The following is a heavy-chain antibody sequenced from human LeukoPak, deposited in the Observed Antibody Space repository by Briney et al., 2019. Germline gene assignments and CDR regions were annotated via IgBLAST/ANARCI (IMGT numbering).Heavy chain of an antibody. D-gene: IGHD2-2*01. CDR1: GITFSSYA. Sequence: PGGSLRLSCAASGITFSSYAMSWVRQAPGKGLEWVSGISGSGGSTYYADSVKGRFTISRDNSKNTLYLQMYSLRAEDTAVYYCAKWGIVVVPAASVWGQGTTVTVSS. J-gene: IGHJ6*02. CDR2: ISGSGGST. CDR3: AKWGIVVVPAASV. V-gene: IGHV3-23*01.